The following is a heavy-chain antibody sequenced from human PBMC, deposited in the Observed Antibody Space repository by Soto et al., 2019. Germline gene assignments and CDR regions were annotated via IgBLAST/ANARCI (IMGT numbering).Heavy chain of an antibody. J-gene: IGHJ1*01. Sequence: QVQLVESGGGVVQPGTSLRVSCVGSGFTFRSYVIHWVRQAPGKGLEWVALTSYDGSDKYYDNSVRGRFTISRDNSRNTVDLQMDSLRLEDTALYYCARWGTTGGLDVWGQGTLVSVS. CDR1: GFTFRSYV. CDR3: ARWGTTGGLDV. V-gene: IGHV3-30*19. D-gene: IGHD3-16*01. CDR2: TSYDGSDK.